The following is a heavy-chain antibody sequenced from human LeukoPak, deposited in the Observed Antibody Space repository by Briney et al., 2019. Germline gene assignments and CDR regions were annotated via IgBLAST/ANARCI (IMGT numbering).Heavy chain of an antibody. CDR1: GGSISSYY. J-gene: IGHJ4*02. V-gene: IGHV4-59*01. D-gene: IGHD1-26*01. CDR3: ARDQELGY. Sequence: TSETLSLTCTVSGGSISSYYWSWIRQPPGKGLEWIGYIYRSGSSYYNPSLKSRVTISVDTSKHQFSLQLSSVTAAETAVYYCARDQELGYWGQGTLVTVSS. CDR2: IYRSGSS.